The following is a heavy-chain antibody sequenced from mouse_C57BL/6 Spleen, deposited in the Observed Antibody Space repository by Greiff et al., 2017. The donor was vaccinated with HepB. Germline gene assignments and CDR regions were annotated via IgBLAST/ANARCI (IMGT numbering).Heavy chain of an antibody. V-gene: IGHV1-76*01. D-gene: IGHD2-1*01. Sequence: QVHVKQSGAELVRPGASVKLSCKASGYTFTDYYINWVKQRPGQGLEWIARIYPGSGNTYYNEKFKGKATLTAEKSSSTAYMQLSSLTSEDSAVYFCAKNYYGHWYFDVWGTGTTVTVSS. CDR2: IYPGSGNT. J-gene: IGHJ1*03. CDR3: AKNYYGHWYFDV. CDR1: GYTFTDYY.